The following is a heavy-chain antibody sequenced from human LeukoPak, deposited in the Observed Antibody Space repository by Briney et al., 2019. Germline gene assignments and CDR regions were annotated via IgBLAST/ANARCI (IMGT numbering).Heavy chain of an antibody. J-gene: IGHJ6*03. V-gene: IGHV3-15*01. CDR2: IKSKTDGGTT. CDR1: GFTFSSYW. D-gene: IGHD1-26*01. Sequence: PGGSLRLSCAASGFTFSSYWMSWVRQAPGKGLEWVGRIKSKTDGGTTDYAAPVKGRFTISRDDSKNTLYLQMNSLKTEDTAVYYCTTDPGLGATIYYYYYMDVWGKGTTVTISS. CDR3: TTDPGLGATIYYYYYMDV.